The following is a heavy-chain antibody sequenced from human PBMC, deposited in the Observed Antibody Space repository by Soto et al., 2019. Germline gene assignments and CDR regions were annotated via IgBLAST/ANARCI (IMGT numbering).Heavy chain of an antibody. V-gene: IGHV4-59*01. J-gene: IGHJ4*02. D-gene: IGHD4-17*01. CDR1: SGYITNYY. CDR3: ARDSGYGDPFDY. CDR2: IFYSGNT. Sequence: QVQLQESGPGLVKPSETLSLTCTVSSGYITNYYWSWIRQPPGKGLGWIGYIFYSGNTNYNPSLRSRVTISVDTSKNQFSLRLSSVTAADTAVYYCARDSGYGDPFDYWGQGTLVTVSS.